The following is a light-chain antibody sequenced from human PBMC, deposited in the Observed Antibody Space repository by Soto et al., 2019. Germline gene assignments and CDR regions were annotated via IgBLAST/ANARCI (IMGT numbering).Light chain of an antibody. CDR1: QRINKY. CDR2: TSS. V-gene: IGKV1-39*01. J-gene: IGKJ2*01. CDR3: HQSFSTPYT. Sequence: DIQMTQSPSSLPASVGDSVTIPCRASQRINKYLNWDQQRSGRAPRLLIHTSSSLHSGVPSRFSGSGSASDFTLTISSLQPEDCATYFCHQSFSTPYTFGQGTKLDI.